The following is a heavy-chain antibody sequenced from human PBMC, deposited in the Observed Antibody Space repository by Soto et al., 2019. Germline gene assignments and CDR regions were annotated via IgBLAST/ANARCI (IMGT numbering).Heavy chain of an antibody. J-gene: IGHJ4*02. CDR3: ARGGYDILTGYYIGNY. Sequence: SETLSLTCSFSGDSVTSHYLTWIRQSPEKGLEWIGYIHYTGFSHYNPSLKSRVTISVDTSKNQFSLKLSSVTAADTAVYYRARGGYDILTGYYIGNYWGQGTLVTVSS. CDR1: GDSVTSHY. V-gene: IGHV4-59*02. CDR2: IHYTGFS. D-gene: IGHD3-9*01.